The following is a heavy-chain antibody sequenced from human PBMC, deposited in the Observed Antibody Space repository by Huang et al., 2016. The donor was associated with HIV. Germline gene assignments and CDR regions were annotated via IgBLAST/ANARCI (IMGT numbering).Heavy chain of an antibody. D-gene: IGHD3-16*01. J-gene: IGHJ3*01. V-gene: IGHV1-69*13. CDR3: AKRGGAWGSPYAFDL. Sequence: QVRLVQSGAEVRKPGSSVKVSCRASGGSFNNFGINWVRQAPGQGLEWRGGRIPRFGTRNDAKRVQGRVTITADETTGVVYMELSSLRSDDTAVYFCAKRGGAWGSPYAFDLWGPGTMVTVSS. CDR1: GGSFNNFG. CDR2: RIPRFGTR.